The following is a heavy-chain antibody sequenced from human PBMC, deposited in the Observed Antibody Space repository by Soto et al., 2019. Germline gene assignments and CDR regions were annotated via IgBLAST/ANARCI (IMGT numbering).Heavy chain of an antibody. V-gene: IGHV3-23*01. CDR2: ISGGSGDST. CDR3: AKNQPSWATRAAFDY. D-gene: IGHD2-2*01. Sequence: GSLRLSCAASGFTFSSYAMNWVRQAPGKGLEWVSGISGGSGDSTFYADSVKGRFTISRDNSKNTLHLQMNSLRTEDTAVYYCAKNQPSWATRAAFDYWGQGTLVTVSS. J-gene: IGHJ4*02. CDR1: GFTFSSYA.